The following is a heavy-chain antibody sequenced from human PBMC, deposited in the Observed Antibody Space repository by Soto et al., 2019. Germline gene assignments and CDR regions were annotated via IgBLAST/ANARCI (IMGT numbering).Heavy chain of an antibody. Sequence: DVQLVESGGGLVQPGGSLRLSCGASEFTFSSYWMHWVRQAPGKGLVWVSRINSDGSSTSYADSVKGRFTISRDNAKNTLYLQMNSLRAEDTAVYYCASLSDYGDYYYYYMDVWGKGTTVTVSS. CDR1: EFTFSSYW. CDR3: ASLSDYGDYYYYYMDV. CDR2: INSDGSST. V-gene: IGHV3-74*01. J-gene: IGHJ6*03. D-gene: IGHD4-17*01.